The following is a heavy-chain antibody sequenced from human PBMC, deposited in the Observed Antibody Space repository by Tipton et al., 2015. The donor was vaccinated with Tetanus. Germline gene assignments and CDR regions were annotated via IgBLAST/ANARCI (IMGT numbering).Heavy chain of an antibody. D-gene: IGHD1-26*01. CDR2: INSGGTT. CDR3: GRHGGSYIAYRCFDL. CDR1: GGSVSSSGYF. Sequence: TLSLTCTVSGGSVSSSGYFWGWIRQSPGKGLEWIGSINSGGTTYHNPSLKSRLAISVDTSRNQFSPGLTSVTATDSAVYYCGRHGGSYIAYRCFDLWGRGSLVTVSS. V-gene: IGHV4-39*01. J-gene: IGHJ2*01.